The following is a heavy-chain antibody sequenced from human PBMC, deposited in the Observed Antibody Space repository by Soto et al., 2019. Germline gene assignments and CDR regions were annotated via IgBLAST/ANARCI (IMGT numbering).Heavy chain of an antibody. D-gene: IGHD3-22*01. CDR3: ARDVNYDSSGYPRRVRYFDY. V-gene: IGHV4-31*03. J-gene: IGHJ4*02. Sequence: QVQLQESGPGLVKPSQTLSLTCTVSGGSISSGGYYWSWIRQHPGKGLEWIGYIYYSGSTYYNPSLKSRVTISVDTSKNQFSLKLSSVTAADTAVYYCARDVNYDSSGYPRRVRYFDYWGQGTLVTVSS. CDR1: GGSISSGGYY. CDR2: IYYSGST.